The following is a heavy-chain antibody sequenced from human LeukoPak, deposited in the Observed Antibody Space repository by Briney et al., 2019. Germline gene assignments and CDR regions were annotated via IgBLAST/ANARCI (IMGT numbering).Heavy chain of an antibody. Sequence: GGSLRLSRAASGFTFSSYEMNWVRQAPGKGLEWVSAVSRFGGTAYYADSAKGRFTISRDNSKNTVYLQMNSLRVEDTALYYCVKHVGSRWSNNRFDPWGQGTLVTVS. V-gene: IGHV3-23*01. CDR3: VKHVGSRWSNNRFDP. CDR2: VSRFGGTA. D-gene: IGHD6-13*01. CDR1: GFTFSSYE. J-gene: IGHJ5*02.